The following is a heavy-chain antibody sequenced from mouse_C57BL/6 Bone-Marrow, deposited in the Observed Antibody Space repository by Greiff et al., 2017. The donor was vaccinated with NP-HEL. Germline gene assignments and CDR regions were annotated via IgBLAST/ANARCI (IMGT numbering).Heavy chain of an antibody. V-gene: IGHV1-54*01. CDR1: GYAFTNYL. CDR2: INPGSGGT. D-gene: IGHD1-1*01. J-gene: IGHJ4*01. CDR3: AREGYYGSSDAMDY. Sequence: VKLQESGAELVRPGTSVKVSCKASGYAFTNYLIEWVKQRPGQGLEWIGVINPGSGGTNYNEKFKGKATLTADKSSSTAYMQLSSLTSEDSAVYFCAREGYYGSSDAMDYWGQGTSVTVSS.